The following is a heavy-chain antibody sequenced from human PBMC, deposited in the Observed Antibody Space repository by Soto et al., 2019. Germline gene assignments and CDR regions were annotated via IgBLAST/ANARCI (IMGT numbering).Heavy chain of an antibody. D-gene: IGHD3-10*01. J-gene: IGHJ4*02. Sequence: QVHLEQAGIELKKPGASVTVSCKASGYTFASHTISWVRQAPGQGLEWMGWISGFNGNTHLAQKFKGRVTLTTNTSTSTAYMELWSLRYDDTAVYYCARGGDNSPWYYSLWGQGTLVAVSS. V-gene: IGHV1-18*04. CDR1: GYTFASHT. CDR3: ARGGDNSPWYYSL. CDR2: ISGFNGNT.